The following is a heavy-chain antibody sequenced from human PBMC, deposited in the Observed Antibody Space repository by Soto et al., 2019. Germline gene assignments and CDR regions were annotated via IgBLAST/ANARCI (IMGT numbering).Heavy chain of an antibody. CDR1: GGSISSYY. CDR3: ASSGYYYDFHFDY. CDR2: IYYSGST. J-gene: IGHJ4*02. V-gene: IGHV4-59*01. Sequence: PSETLSLTCTVSGGSISSYYWSWIRQPPGKGLEWIGYIYYSGSTNYNPSLKSRVTISVDTSKNQFSLKLSSVTAADTAVYYCASSGYYYDFHFDYWGQGTLVTVSS. D-gene: IGHD3-22*01.